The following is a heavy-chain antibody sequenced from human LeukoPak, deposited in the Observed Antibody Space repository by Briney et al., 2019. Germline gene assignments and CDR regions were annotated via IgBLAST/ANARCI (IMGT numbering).Heavy chain of an antibody. Sequence: GGSLRLSCAASGFTFSSYAMSWVRQAPGKGLEWVSAISGSGGSTYYADSVKGRFTISRDNSKNTLYLQMNSLRAEDTAVYYCAKGRTVTTYARGVRYYYYGMDVWGQGTTVTVSS. V-gene: IGHV3-23*01. CDR2: ISGSGGST. CDR3: AKGRTVTTYARGVRYYYYGMDV. J-gene: IGHJ6*02. D-gene: IGHD4-17*01. CDR1: GFTFSSYA.